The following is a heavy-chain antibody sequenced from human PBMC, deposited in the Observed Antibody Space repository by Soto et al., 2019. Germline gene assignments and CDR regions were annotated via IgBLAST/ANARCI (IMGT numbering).Heavy chain of an antibody. Sequence: GGSLRLSCVASEFSFSSHAMNWVRQAPGKGLEWVSGISWNSGSIGYADSVKGRFTISRDNAKNSLYLQMNSLRAEDTALYYCAKGRGDSGYYSLFDYWGQGTLVTVSS. J-gene: IGHJ4*02. D-gene: IGHD3-22*01. CDR1: EFSFSSHA. CDR3: AKGRGDSGYYSLFDY. CDR2: ISWNSGSI. V-gene: IGHV3-9*01.